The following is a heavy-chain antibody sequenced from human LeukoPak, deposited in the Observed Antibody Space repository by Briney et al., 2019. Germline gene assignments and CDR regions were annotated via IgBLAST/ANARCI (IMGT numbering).Heavy chain of an antibody. CDR1: GFIFSSYW. Sequence: PGGSLRLSCAASGFIFSSYWMHWVRPAPAQGLVWVSRINCDGSSTSYADSVKCRFTIARYNAKNTLYLQMNSLRAEDTAVYYCARVGIAAAGTARRNTYFQHWGQGTLVTVSS. V-gene: IGHV3-74*01. CDR3: ARVGIAAAGTARRNTYFQH. D-gene: IGHD6-13*01. CDR2: INCDGSST. J-gene: IGHJ1*01.